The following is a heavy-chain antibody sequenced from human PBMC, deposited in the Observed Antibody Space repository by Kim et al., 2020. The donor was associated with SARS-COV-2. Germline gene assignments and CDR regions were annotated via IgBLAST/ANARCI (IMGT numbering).Heavy chain of an antibody. CDR2: ISGSGGST. D-gene: IGHD3-10*01. CDR3: AKEGFGVGYFDY. CDR1: GFTFSSYA. Sequence: GGSLRLSCVASGFTFSSYAMSWVRQAPGKGLEWVSAISGSGGSTYYSDSVKGRFTISRDNSKNTLYVQMKSLRAEDTAVYYCAKEGFGVGYFDYWGQGTLVTVSS. V-gene: IGHV3-23*01. J-gene: IGHJ4*03.